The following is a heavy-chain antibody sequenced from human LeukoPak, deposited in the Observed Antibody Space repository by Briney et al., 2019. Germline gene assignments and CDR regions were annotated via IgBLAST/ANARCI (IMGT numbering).Heavy chain of an antibody. V-gene: IGHV4-38-2*02. Sequence: PSETLSLTCTVSGGSISSYYWGWIRQPPGKGLEWIGSIYLSGSTYYNPSLKSRVTISVDTSKNQFSLKLSSVTAADTAVYYCARAAVYTYSSRFDYWGQGTLVTVSS. CDR1: GGSISSYY. D-gene: IGHD6-6*01. J-gene: IGHJ4*02. CDR2: IYLSGST. CDR3: ARAAVYTYSSRFDY.